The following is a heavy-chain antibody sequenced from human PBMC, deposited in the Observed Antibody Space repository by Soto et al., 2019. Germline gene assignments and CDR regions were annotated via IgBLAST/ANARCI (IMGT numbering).Heavy chain of an antibody. V-gene: IGHV3-53*01. Sequence: PWGSLRLSCAASGFTVSSNYMSWVRQAPGKGLERVSVIYNCVSTYYADSVKGRFTISRYNSKNTRYLQMNSLRAEDTAVYYCARDRDDFWRGSRGMEVWGKGTTVNVSS. J-gene: IGHJ6*04. CDR2: IYNCVST. CDR1: GFTVSSNY. CDR3: ARDRDDFWRGSRGMEV. D-gene: IGHD3-3*01.